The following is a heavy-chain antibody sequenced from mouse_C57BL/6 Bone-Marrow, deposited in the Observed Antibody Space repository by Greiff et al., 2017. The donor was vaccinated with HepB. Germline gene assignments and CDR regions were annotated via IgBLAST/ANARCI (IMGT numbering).Heavy chain of an antibody. V-gene: IGHV1-58*01. J-gene: IGHJ4*01. CDR3: AVRYYYYAIDD. Sequence: VQLKQSGAELVRPGSSVKMSCKTSGYTFTSYGINWVKQRPGQGLEWIGYIYIVNGYTEYNEKFKGKATLTSDTSSSTAYMQLSSLTSEYSAIYFCAVRYYYYAIDDWGQRTSVTVTS. CDR1: GYTFTSYG. CDR2: IYIVNGYT. D-gene: IGHD1-1*01.